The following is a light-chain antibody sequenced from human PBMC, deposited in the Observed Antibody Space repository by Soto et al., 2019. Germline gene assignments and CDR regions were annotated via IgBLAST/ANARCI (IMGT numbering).Light chain of an antibody. V-gene: IGKV3-20*01. J-gene: IGKJ1*01. CDR3: QQYASSPQT. CDR2: GAS. CDR1: QSVDNNY. Sequence: IVLTQSPGTLSLSPWEEATLSCRASQSVDNNYLAWYQQKPGQTPRLIIYGASGRADGIPHRFSGSGFGTDFTLTISRLEPEDFAVYYCQQYASSPQTFGQGTKVDIK.